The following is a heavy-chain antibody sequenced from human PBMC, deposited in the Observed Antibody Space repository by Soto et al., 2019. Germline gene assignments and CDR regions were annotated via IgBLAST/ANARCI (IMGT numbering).Heavy chain of an antibody. J-gene: IGHJ4*02. V-gene: IGHV3-20*04. CDR3: ARGAIYCSGGRCYPVY. D-gene: IGHD2-15*01. CDR2: INWNGDST. CDR1: GFTFDDYG. Sequence: EVQLVESGGSVVRPGGSLRLSCAASGFTFDDYGMSWVRQAPGKGLEWVSGINWNGDSTGYADSVTGRFTISRDNAENSLYLQMNSLRAEDTALYYCARGAIYCSGGRCYPVYWGQGTLVTVSS.